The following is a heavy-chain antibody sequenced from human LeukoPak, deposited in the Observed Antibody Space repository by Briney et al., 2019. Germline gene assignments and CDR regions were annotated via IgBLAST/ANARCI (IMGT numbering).Heavy chain of an antibody. D-gene: IGHD2-8*02. CDR3: ASRIGLPGGGVDV. V-gene: IGHV3-11*01. CDR2: ITNGVSTI. CDR1: GVTFCDYT. Sequence: PGGSLRLSCAASGVTFCDYTMNWVRQAPGKGLEWVSDITNGVSTINHADTVKGRFTITRDKAKKTAYLQMNSLRAENTAVYYCASRIGLPGGGVDVWGQGTTVTVSS. J-gene: IGHJ6*01.